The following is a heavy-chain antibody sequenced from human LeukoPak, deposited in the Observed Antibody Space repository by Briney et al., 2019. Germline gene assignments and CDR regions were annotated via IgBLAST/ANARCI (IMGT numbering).Heavy chain of an antibody. CDR3: ARYEAVAGVFDY. Sequence: SETLSLTCTVSGGSISPYYWSWIRQPPGKGLEWIGYFFYSGSTNYNPSLKSRVTISVDTSKNQFSLKLSSVTAADTAVYYCARYEAVAGVFDYWGQGTLVTVSS. V-gene: IGHV4-59*08. CDR2: FFYSGST. D-gene: IGHD6-19*01. J-gene: IGHJ4*02. CDR1: GGSISPYY.